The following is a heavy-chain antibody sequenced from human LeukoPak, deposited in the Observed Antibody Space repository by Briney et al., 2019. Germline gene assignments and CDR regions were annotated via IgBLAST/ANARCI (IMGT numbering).Heavy chain of an antibody. D-gene: IGHD1-1*01. CDR2: IYYSGST. V-gene: IGHV4-59*01. CDR3: ARGRYTFDY. CDR1: GGSISNYY. J-gene: IGHJ4*02. Sequence: SETLSLTCTVSGGSISNYYWTWIRQPPGKGLEYIGYIYYSGSTNHNPSLKSRVTISVDTSKNQFSLKLSSVTAADTAVYYCARGRYTFDYWGQGTLVTVSS.